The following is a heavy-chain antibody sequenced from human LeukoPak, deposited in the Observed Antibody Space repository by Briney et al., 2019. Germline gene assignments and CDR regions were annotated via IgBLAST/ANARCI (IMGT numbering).Heavy chain of an antibody. D-gene: IGHD4-17*01. J-gene: IGHJ5*02. CDR2: IYYSGST. CDR3: AGDYGDLLTGIRFDT. CDR1: GGSISSGDYY. V-gene: IGHV4-30-4*01. Sequence: SPSQTLSLTCTVSGGSISSGDYYWGWIRQPPGKGLEWIGYIYYSGSTYYNPSLKSRVTISIQTSKNQFSLKLTSVTAADTAVYYCAGDYGDLLTGIRFDTWGQGTLVTVSS.